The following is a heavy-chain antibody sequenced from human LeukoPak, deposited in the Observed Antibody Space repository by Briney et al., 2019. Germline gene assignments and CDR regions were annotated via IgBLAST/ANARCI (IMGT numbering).Heavy chain of an antibody. J-gene: IGHJ1*01. CDR1: GGSISGYY. Sequence: SETLSLTCTVSGGSISGYYWTWIRQPPGKGLEWIGYIYYSGSTNYNPSLNSRVTISLDTSKNQFSLNLSSVTAADTAVYYCASGSLTIFLHYWGQGTLVTVSS. D-gene: IGHD3-9*01. CDR3: ASGSLTIFLHY. CDR2: IYYSGST. V-gene: IGHV4-59*13.